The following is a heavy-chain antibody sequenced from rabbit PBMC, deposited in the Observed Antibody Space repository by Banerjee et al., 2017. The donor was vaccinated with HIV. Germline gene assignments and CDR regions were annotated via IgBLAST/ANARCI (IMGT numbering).Heavy chain of an antibody. D-gene: IGHD4-1*01. CDR3: ARDLAGVIGWNFNL. CDR1: GFSLSSYA. J-gene: IGHJ4*01. V-gene: IGHV1S40*01. Sequence: QSLEESGGDLVKPGASLTLTCTASGFSLSSYAMSWVRQAPGKGLEWIGCINTGSGTTYYASWAKGRFTISKTSSTTVTLQMTSLTAADTATYFCARDLAGVIGWNFNLWGQGTLVTVS. CDR2: INTGSGTT.